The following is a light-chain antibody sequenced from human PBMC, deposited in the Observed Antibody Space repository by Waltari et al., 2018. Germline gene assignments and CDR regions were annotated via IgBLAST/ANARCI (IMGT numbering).Light chain of an antibody. CDR2: DAS. CDR3: QQHYTLPPT. Sequence: MTQSPATLSVSPGERATLSCRASQSVSDYLNWYQQKPGKAPKLLIFDASNVETGVPSRYSGSGSGTDFTFTISSLQPDDIATFFCQQHYTLPPTFGPGTRVDFK. V-gene: IGKV1-33*01. CDR1: QSVSDY. J-gene: IGKJ3*01.